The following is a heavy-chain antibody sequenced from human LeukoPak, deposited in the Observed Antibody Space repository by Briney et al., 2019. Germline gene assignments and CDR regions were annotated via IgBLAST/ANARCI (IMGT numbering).Heavy chain of an antibody. Sequence: GASVNVSCKVSGYTLTELSMHWVRQAPGKGLEWMGGFDPEDGGTIYAQKFQGRVTMTEDTSTDTAYMELSSLRSEDTAVYYCATDRVGGRGSGSYPLSYWGQGTLVTVSS. V-gene: IGHV1-24*01. CDR2: FDPEDGGT. D-gene: IGHD1-26*01. J-gene: IGHJ4*02. CDR1: GYTLTELS. CDR3: ATDRVGGRGSGSYPLSY.